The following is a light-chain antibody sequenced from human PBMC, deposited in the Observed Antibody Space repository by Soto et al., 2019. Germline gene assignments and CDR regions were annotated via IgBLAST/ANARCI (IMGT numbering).Light chain of an antibody. CDR1: QSVSGW. V-gene: IGKV3-20*01. CDR3: QQYGSSPLT. Sequence: TQSPSTLSASVGDTVTVTCRASQSVSGWLAWYQQKPGQAPRLLIYSASSRATGIPDRFSGSGSGTDFTLTISRLEPEDFAVYYCQQYGSSPLTFGGGTKVEIK. J-gene: IGKJ4*01. CDR2: SAS.